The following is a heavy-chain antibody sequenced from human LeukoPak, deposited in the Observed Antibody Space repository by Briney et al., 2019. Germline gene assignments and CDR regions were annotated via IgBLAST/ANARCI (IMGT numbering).Heavy chain of an antibody. CDR3: AAELYGVYTDCCTFHL. V-gene: IGHV1-58*01. D-gene: IGHD4-17*01. J-gene: IGHJ3*01. CDR1: GFTFSTSA. Sequence: ASGKVSCKTSGFTFSTSAVQWVRQARGQRLGWIGWIIVGSGATNYAQSLQGRFTITRDMSTNTAYMELSSLGSEDSAVYYCAAELYGVYTDCCTFHLWGQGTIVTVSS. CDR2: IIVGSGAT.